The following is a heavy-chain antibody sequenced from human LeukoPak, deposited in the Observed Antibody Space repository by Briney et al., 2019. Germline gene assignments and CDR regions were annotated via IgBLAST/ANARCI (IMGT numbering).Heavy chain of an antibody. CDR2: ISGRGTST. CDR3: AKALDTAMVTRSFASDY. J-gene: IGHJ4*02. V-gene: IGHV3-23*01. Sequence: PGGSLRLSCAASGFTFSTYAMTWVRQAPGKGLEWVSGISGRGTSTYYADSVKGRFTISRDSSKNTLYLQMNNLRAEDTAVYYCAKALDTAMVTRSFASDYWGQGTLVTVSS. D-gene: IGHD5-18*01. CDR1: GFTFSTYA.